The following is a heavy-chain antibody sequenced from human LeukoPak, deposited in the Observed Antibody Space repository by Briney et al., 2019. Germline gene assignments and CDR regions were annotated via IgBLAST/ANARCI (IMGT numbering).Heavy chain of an antibody. CDR2: ISSSSSYI. Sequence: GGSLRLSCAASGFTFSSYSMNWVRQAPGKGLEWVSSISSSSSYIYYADSVKGRFTISRDNAKNSLYLQMNSLRAEDTAVYYCASITMVRGADFDYWGQGTLVTVSS. J-gene: IGHJ4*02. V-gene: IGHV3-21*01. CDR1: GFTFSSYS. D-gene: IGHD3-10*01. CDR3: ASITMVRGADFDY.